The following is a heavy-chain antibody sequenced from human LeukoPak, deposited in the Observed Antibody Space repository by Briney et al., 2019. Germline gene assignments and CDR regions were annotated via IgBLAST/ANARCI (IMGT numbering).Heavy chain of an antibody. CDR2: IYSSGST. J-gene: IGHJ6*03. Sequence: PSETLSLTCTVSDASVTTYYWSWIRQPAGKGLEWIGRIYSSGSTNYNPSLKSRVTMSVDTSKNQFSLKLSSVTAADTAVYYCARTRFGVVNTRVYYYYMDVWGKGTTVTVSS. CDR3: ARTRFGVVNTRVYYYYMDV. V-gene: IGHV4-4*07. D-gene: IGHD3-3*01. CDR1: DASVTTYY.